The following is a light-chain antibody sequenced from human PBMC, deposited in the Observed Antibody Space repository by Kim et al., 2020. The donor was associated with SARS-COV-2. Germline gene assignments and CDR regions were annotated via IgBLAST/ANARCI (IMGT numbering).Light chain of an antibody. J-gene: IGLJ2*01. CDR2: EVS. CDR3: SSYAGNYNWI. Sequence: QSALTQPPSASGSPGQSVTISCTGTSSDVGGYNFVSWYLQRPGRVPKLLISEVSKRPSGVPDRFSACKSDNTASLTVSGLQPEDEGTYYCSSYAGNYNWIFGEGTQLTVL. V-gene: IGLV2-8*01. CDR1: SSDVGGYNF.